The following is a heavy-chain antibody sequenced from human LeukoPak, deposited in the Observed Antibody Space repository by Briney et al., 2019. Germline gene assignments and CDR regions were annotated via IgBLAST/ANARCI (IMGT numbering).Heavy chain of an antibody. J-gene: IGHJ4*01. V-gene: IGHV1-18*01. CDR3: ARIYCSSTSCYTGRGAFDY. D-gene: IGHD2-2*02. Sequence: ASVKVSCKASGYTFTSYGISWVRQAPGQGLEWMGWISAYNGNTNYAQKLQGRVTMTTDTSTSTAYMELRSLRSDDTAVYYCARIYCSSTSCYTGRGAFDYWGQGNLVTVSS. CDR1: GYTFTSYG. CDR2: ISAYNGNT.